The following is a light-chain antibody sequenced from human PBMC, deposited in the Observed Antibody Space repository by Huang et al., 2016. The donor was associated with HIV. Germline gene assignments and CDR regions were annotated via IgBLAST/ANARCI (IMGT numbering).Light chain of an antibody. CDR3: QQYGSSPLT. CDR2: GTS. Sequence: EVVLTQSPGTLSLSPGKRVALSCRASESISSNYLAWYQQRPGQAPRLLIYGTSNRATGIPDRFSGSGSGTDFTLIISKLEPEDLAVYYCQQYGSSPLTFGQGTKVEIK. CDR1: ESISSNY. J-gene: IGKJ1*01. V-gene: IGKV3-20*01.